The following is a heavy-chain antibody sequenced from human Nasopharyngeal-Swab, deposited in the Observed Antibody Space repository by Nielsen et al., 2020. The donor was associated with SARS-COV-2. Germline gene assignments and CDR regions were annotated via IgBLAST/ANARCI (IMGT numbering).Heavy chain of an antibody. CDR1: GFTFSSYA. Sequence: GESLKISCAASGFTFSSYAMSWVRQAPGKGLEWVSAISGSGGSTYYADSVKGRFTISRDNSKNTLYLQMNSLRAEDTAVYYCAKEISRVPAMDVWGQGTTVTVSS. CDR2: ISGSGGST. J-gene: IGHJ6*02. CDR3: AKEISRVPAMDV. D-gene: IGHD2-2*01. V-gene: IGHV3-23*01.